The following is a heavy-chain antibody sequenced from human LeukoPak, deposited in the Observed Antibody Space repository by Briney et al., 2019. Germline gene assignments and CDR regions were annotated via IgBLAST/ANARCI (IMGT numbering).Heavy chain of an antibody. J-gene: IGHJ5*02. CDR2: TYYRSKWYN. CDR1: GDSVSSNSSA. CDR3: ARIGYSYGGP. D-gene: IGHD5-18*01. V-gene: IGHV6-1*01. Sequence: SQSLSLTCAISGDSVSSNSSAWNWIRQSPSRGLEWLGRTYYRSKWYNDYAVSVKGRITINPDTSKNHFSLQLNSVTPEDTAIYYCARIGYSYGGPWGQGTLVTVSS.